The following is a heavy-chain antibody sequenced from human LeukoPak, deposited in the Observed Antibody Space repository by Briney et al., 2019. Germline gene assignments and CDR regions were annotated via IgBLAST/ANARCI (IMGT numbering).Heavy chain of an antibody. CDR2: ISYDGSNK. CDR1: GFTFDDYG. D-gene: IGHD1-26*01. Sequence: GGSLRLSCAASGFTFDDYGMSWVRQAPGKGLEWVAVISYDGSNKYYADSVKGRFTISRDNSKNTLYLQMSSLRAEDSAVYYCAREYSGSYFYFDYWGQGTLVTVSS. CDR3: AREYSGSYFYFDY. J-gene: IGHJ4*02. V-gene: IGHV3-30*03.